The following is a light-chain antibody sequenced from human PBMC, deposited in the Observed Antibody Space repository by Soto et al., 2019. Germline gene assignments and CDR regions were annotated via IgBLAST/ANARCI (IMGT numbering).Light chain of an antibody. CDR1: SSNIGNND. J-gene: IGLJ7*01. V-gene: IGLV1-47*01. Sequence: QSVLTQPPSSSGTPGQSVTISCSGSSSNIGNNDVNWYQQLPGAAPTLLIYKNNRRPSGVPDRFSGSRSGTSASLAISGLRYEDEADYFCAAWDDSLNGYVVFGGGTQLTVL. CDR2: KNN. CDR3: AAWDDSLNGYVV.